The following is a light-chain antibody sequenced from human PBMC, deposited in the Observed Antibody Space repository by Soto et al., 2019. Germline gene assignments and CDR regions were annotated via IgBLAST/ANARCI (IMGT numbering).Light chain of an antibody. Sequence: DIQMTQSPSSLSAPVGDTVTITCRASQKINNFLSWYQQKPGKAPKLLIFLASSLESGVPSRFGGSGSGTDFTLTIRSLQPEDSASYYCQQSLSNPRTFGGGTKVDIK. V-gene: IGKV1-39*01. CDR3: QQSLSNPRT. J-gene: IGKJ4*01. CDR2: LAS. CDR1: QKINNF.